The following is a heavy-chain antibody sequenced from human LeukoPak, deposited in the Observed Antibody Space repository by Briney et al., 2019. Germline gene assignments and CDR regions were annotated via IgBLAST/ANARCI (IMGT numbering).Heavy chain of an antibody. CDR2: MNPNSGNT. CDR1: GYTFTSYD. CDR3: ARHRMAAAGTLDY. D-gene: IGHD6-13*01. Sequence: ASVKVSCKASGYTFTSYDINWVRQATGQGLEWMGWMNPNSGNTGYAQKFQGRVTMTRNTSISTAYMELSRLRSDDTAVYYCARHRMAAAGTLDYWGQGTLVTVSS. V-gene: IGHV1-8*01. J-gene: IGHJ4*02.